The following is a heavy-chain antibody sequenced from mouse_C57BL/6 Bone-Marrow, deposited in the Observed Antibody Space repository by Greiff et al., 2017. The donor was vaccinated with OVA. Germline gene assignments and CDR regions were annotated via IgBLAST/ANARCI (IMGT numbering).Heavy chain of an antibody. D-gene: IGHD3-2*01. CDR1: GFSFNTYA. J-gene: IGHJ3*01. CDR3: VDSRGFAY. Sequence: EVQVVESGGGLVQPKWKLKLSCAASGFSFNTYAMNWVRQAPGKGLEWVARIRSKSNNYATYYADSVKDRFTISRDDSESMLYLQMNNLKTEDTAMYYCVDSRGFAYWGQGTLVTVSA. V-gene: IGHV10-1*01. CDR2: IRSKSNNYAT.